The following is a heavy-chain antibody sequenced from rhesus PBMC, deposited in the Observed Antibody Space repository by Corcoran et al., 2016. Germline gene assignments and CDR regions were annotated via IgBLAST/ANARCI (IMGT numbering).Heavy chain of an antibody. CDR2: INPYNGQT. CDR3: ARASEDDYGYYYTCGLDS. D-gene: IGHD3-9*01. V-gene: IGHV1S2*01. Sequence: QVQLVQSGAEGKKPGSSVKVSCKASGYTFTDYYMHWVRQAPRQGLEWMGWINPYNGQTMYAQKFQGRVTMTREPSTSTAYMKLSSLRSEDTAVYYCARASEDDYGYYYTCGLDSWGQGVVVTVSS. CDR1: GYTFTDYY. J-gene: IGHJ6*01.